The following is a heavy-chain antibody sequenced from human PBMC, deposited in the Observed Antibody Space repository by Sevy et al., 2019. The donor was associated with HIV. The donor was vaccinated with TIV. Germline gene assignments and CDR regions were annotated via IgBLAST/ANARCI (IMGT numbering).Heavy chain of an antibody. CDR3: ARDLNSGYANYYYYGMDV. Sequence: GGSLRLYCAASGFTFLNHAMHGVRQAPGKGLEWVTVISYDGSNKYYADSVKGRFTISRDTSKSTVYLQMDSLRAEDTAVYYCARDLNSGYANYYYYGMDVWGQGTTVTVSS. CDR2: ISYDGSNK. D-gene: IGHD5-12*01. CDR1: GFTFLNHA. J-gene: IGHJ6*02. V-gene: IGHV3-30*04.